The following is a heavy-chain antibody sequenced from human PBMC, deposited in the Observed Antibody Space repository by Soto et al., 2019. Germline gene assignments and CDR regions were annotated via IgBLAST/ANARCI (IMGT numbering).Heavy chain of an antibody. CDR2: TYYRSKWYY. D-gene: IGHD6-6*01. Sequence: SQTLSLTCAISGDSVSSTSAAWNWIRQSPSRGLEWLGRTYYRSKWYYGYAVSVKSRITINPDTSKNQFSLQLNSVTPEDTAIYYCARIHSSSSSDMDPWGQGTLVTVSS. V-gene: IGHV6-1*01. J-gene: IGHJ5*02. CDR1: GDSVSSTSAA. CDR3: ARIHSSSSSDMDP.